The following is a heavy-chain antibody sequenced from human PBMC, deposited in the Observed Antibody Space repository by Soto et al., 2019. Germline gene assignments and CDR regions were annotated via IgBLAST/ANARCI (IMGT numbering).Heavy chain of an antibody. CDR3: ARTRASSDYYFYYGMDV. CDR2: ISYDGSNK. V-gene: IGHV3-30*09. Sequence: QAQLVESGGGVVQPGRSLRLSCAASGFTFSRYGMHWVRQAPGKGLEWVAVISYDGSNKYYADSVKGRFAISRDNSKNTLYVQMNSLRGEDTAVYYCARTRASSDYYFYYGMDVWGQGTTVTVSS. CDR1: GFTFSRYG. J-gene: IGHJ6*02.